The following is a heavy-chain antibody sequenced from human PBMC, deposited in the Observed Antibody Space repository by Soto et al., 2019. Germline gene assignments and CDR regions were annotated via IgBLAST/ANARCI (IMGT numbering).Heavy chain of an antibody. CDR2: ISYDGSNK. D-gene: IGHD6-13*01. J-gene: IGHJ6*01. V-gene: IGHV3-30-3*01. Sequence: GGSLRLSCAASGFTFSSYAMHWVRQAPGKGLEWVAVISYDGSNKYYADSVKGRFTISRDNSKNTLYLQMNSLRAEATAVYYCAVTEAAAESYYYVMDVWGQGTTVTVSS. CDR3: AVTEAAAESYYYVMDV. CDR1: GFTFSSYA.